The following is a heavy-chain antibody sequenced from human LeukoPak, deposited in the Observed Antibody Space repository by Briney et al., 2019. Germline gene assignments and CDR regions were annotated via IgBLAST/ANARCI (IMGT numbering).Heavy chain of an antibody. CDR3: AKEIRPNDY. CDR1: GFTFSSYA. J-gene: IGHJ4*02. Sequence: GGSLRLSCAASGFTFSSYAMSWVRQPPGKGLEWLSSISISGDKILYADSVKGRFTISRDNSKNTLYLQMNSLRDEDTAVYYCAKEIRPNDYWGQGTLVIVSS. V-gene: IGHV3-23*01. CDR2: ISISGDKI.